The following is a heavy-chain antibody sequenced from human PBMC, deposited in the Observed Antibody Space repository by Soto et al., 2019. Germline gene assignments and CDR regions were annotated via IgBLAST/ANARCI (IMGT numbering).Heavy chain of an antibody. Sequence: GASVKVSCKASGGTFSSYAISWVRQAPGQGLEWMGGIIPIFGTANYAQKFQGRVTITADESTSTAYMELSSLRSEDTAVCYCARHSGEMATIYYYGMDVWGQGTTVTVSS. V-gene: IGHV1-69*13. D-gene: IGHD5-12*01. CDR3: ARHSGEMATIYYYGMDV. CDR2: IIPIFGTA. CDR1: GGTFSSYA. J-gene: IGHJ6*02.